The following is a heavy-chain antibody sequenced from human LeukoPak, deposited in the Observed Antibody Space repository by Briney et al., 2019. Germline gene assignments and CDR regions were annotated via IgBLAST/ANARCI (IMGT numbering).Heavy chain of an antibody. Sequence: GGSLRLSCAASGYTFSDSAMHWVRQAPGKGLEWVSVIYSGGNTYYADSVKGRFTISRDSSKNTLYLQMNSLSAEDTAVYYCASQGSSSSSLNFQHWGQGTLVIVSS. V-gene: IGHV3-53*01. CDR2: IYSGGNT. CDR3: ASQGSSSSSLNFQH. J-gene: IGHJ1*01. D-gene: IGHD6-13*01. CDR1: GYTFSDSA.